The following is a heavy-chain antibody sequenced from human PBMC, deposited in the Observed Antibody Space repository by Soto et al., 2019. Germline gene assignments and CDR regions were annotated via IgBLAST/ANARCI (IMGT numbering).Heavy chain of an antibody. J-gene: IGHJ6*03. CDR2: ISWNSGNI. D-gene: IGHD6-13*01. CDR3: AKAGITAAGGIYYYYYMAV. Sequence: EVQLVESGGGLVQPGRSLRLSCAVSGFTIDDYAMYWVRQAPGKGLEWGAGISWNSGNIGYADSVKGRFTISRDNARNSLYLQMSSLRVEDTALYYCAKAGITAAGGIYYYYYMAVWGKGTTVTVSS. CDR1: GFTIDDYA. V-gene: IGHV3-9*01.